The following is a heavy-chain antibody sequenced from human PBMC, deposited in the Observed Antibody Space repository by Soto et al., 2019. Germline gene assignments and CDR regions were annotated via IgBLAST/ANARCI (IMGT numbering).Heavy chain of an antibody. CDR3: AKDAPPYCSGGSCSFDY. Sequence: QVQLVESGGGVVQPGRSLRLSCAASGFTFSSYGMHWVRQAPGQGLEWVAVISYDGSNKYYADSVKGRFTISRDNSKNTLYLQMNTLSAEDTAVYYCAKDAPPYCSGGSCSFDYWGQGTLVTVSS. J-gene: IGHJ4*02. D-gene: IGHD2-15*01. CDR1: GFTFSSYG. CDR2: ISYDGSNK. V-gene: IGHV3-30*18.